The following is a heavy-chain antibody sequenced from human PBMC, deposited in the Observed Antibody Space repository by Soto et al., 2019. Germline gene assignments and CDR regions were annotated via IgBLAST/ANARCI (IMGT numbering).Heavy chain of an antibody. D-gene: IGHD6-19*01. Sequence: QVQLVQSGAEVKKPGASVRVSCEASGYTFTSYGISWVRQAPGQGLEWMGWISVYSGSTNYAQKLQGRVTMTTDRSTRAGYMELRSLRSDDTAVYYCARDSWGLAVPDYHYYAMDVWGQGTTVTGS. CDR3: ARDSWGLAVPDYHYYAMDV. V-gene: IGHV1-18*04. CDR2: ISVYSGST. J-gene: IGHJ6*02. CDR1: GYTFTSYG.